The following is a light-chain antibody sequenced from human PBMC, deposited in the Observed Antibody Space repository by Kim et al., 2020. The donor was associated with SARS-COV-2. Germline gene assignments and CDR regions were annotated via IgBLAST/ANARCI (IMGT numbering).Light chain of an antibody. CDR2: DAS. Sequence: SASVGDRVTITCRASQSVSTSLAWYQQKPGKAPRLLIVDASVLKSGVPSRFSGGASGTEFTLTISSVQPDDFATYYCQQYSSFLYTFGQGTKLEI. CDR1: QSVSTS. CDR3: QQYSSFLYT. J-gene: IGKJ2*01. V-gene: IGKV1-5*01.